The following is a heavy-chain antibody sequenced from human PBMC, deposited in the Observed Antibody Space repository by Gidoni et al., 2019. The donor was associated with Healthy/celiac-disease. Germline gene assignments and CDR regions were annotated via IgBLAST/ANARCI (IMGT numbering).Heavy chain of an antibody. Sequence: EVQLVESGGGMVQPGGSLRLYRAAPGFTSSSSWMSWVRQSPGKGLEWVANIKQDGSEKYYVDSVKCRFTISRDNAKNSLCLQMNSLRSEDTAVYYCASDLMSWLVRGTGLDYWGQGTLVTVSS. CDR3: ASDLMSWLVRGTGLDY. J-gene: IGHJ4*02. V-gene: IGHV3-7*04. CDR2: IKQDGSEK. D-gene: IGHD6-19*01. CDR1: GFTSSSSW.